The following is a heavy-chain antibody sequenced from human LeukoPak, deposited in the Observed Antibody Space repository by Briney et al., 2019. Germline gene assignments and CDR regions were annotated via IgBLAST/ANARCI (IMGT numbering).Heavy chain of an antibody. CDR2: IYPGDSDT. CDR3: PRLPISMVRGVSANWFDP. D-gene: IGHD3-10*01. V-gene: IGHV5-51*01. Sequence: GESLKISCKGSGYSFTSYWIGWVRQMPGKGLEWMGIIYPGDSDTRYSPSFQGQVTISADKSISTAYLQWSSLKASDTAMYYCPRLPISMVRGVSANWFDPWGQGTLVTVSS. CDR1: GYSFTSYW. J-gene: IGHJ5*02.